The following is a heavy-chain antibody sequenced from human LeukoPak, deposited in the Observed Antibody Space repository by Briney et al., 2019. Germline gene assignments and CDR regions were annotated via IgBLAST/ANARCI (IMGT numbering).Heavy chain of an antibody. CDR1: GFTFSSFA. V-gene: IGHV3-23*01. CDR2: ISGSGGST. CDR3: AKDIEASI. Sequence: GGSLRLSCAASGFTFSSFAMSWVRQAPGEGLAWVSAISGSGGSTYYADSVKGRFTISRDNSKNTLYLQLNSLRAEDTAVYYCAKDIEASIWGQGTLVTVSS. D-gene: IGHD2-15*01. J-gene: IGHJ4*02.